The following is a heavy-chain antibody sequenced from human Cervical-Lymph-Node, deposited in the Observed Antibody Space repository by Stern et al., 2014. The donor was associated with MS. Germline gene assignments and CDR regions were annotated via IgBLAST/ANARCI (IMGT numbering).Heavy chain of an antibody. CDR3: VSDDSGWRN. V-gene: IGHV3-73*01. J-gene: IGHJ4*02. CDR1: GILFSGGS. CDR2: IRSKSNANRT. D-gene: IGHD3-10*01. Sequence: EVQLVESGGGLVQPGGSLKLSCAASGILFSGGSMAWGRQSSRKGVGGIGRIRSKSNANRTTYAASVRGRFTISRDDSKNSAYLQMNSLKTEDTAVYYCVSDDSGWRNWGQGTLVTVSS.